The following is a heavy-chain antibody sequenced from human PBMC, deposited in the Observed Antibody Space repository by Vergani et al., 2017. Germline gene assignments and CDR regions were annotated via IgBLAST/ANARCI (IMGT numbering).Heavy chain of an antibody. D-gene: IGHD3-3*01. J-gene: IGHJ4*02. Sequence: QVQLVESGGGVVQPGRSLRLSCAASGFTFSSYAMHWVRQAPGKGLEWVAVISYDGSNKYYADSVKGRFTISRDNSKNTLYLQMNSLRAEDTAVYYCAREHVKNYDFWSGPKHIDYWGQGTLVTVSS. V-gene: IGHV3-30-3*01. CDR2: ISYDGSNK. CDR3: AREHVKNYDFWSGPKHIDY. CDR1: GFTFSSYA.